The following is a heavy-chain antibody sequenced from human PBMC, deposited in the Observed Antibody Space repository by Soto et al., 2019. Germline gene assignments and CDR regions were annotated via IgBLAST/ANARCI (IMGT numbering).Heavy chain of an antibody. V-gene: IGHV4-39*01. J-gene: IGHJ4*02. CDR2: IYYSGST. Sequence: SETLSLTCTVSGGSICSSSYYWGWIRQPPGKGLEWIGSIYYSGSTYYNPSLKSRVTISVDTSKNQFSLKLSSVTAADTAVYFCASTPPRPSAPDTVTLDYWGQGTLVTVSS. CDR1: GGSICSSSYY. CDR3: ASTPPRPSAPDTVTLDY. D-gene: IGHD4-17*01.